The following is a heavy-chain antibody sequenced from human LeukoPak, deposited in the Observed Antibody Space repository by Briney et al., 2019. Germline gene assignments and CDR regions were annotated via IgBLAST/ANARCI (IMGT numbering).Heavy chain of an antibody. V-gene: IGHV3-30*02. Sequence: GGSLRLSCAASGFTFSSYGMHWVRQAPGKGLEWAAFIRYDGSNKYYADSVKGRFTISRDNSKNTLYLQMNSLRAEDTAVYYCAKDLDSSPTPDFDYWGQGTLVTVSS. CDR1: GFTFSSYG. D-gene: IGHD6-13*01. J-gene: IGHJ4*02. CDR2: IRYDGSNK. CDR3: AKDLDSSPTPDFDY.